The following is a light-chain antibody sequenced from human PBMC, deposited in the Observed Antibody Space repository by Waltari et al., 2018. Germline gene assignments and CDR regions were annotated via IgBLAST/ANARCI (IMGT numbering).Light chain of an antibody. CDR2: DAS. CDR1: QSVGKS. CDR3: QKYVRLPVT. V-gene: IGKV3-20*01. J-gene: IGKJ1*01. Sequence: SCRASQSVGKSLAWYQQKSGQAPRLHIYDASTRATGIPDRFSASGFGTDFSLTISRLEPEDFAVYYCQKYVRLPVTFGQGTKVEIK.